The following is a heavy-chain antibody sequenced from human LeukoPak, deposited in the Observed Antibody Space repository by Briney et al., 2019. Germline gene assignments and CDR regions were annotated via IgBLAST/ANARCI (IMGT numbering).Heavy chain of an antibody. V-gene: IGHV1-24*01. CDR1: GYTLTELS. Sequence: ASVKVSCKVSGYTLTELSMHWVRQAPGKGLEWMGGFDPEDGETIYAQKFQGRVTMTEDTSTDTAYMELSSLRSEDTAVYYCAADLTAAAGTGYWGQGTLVTVSS. D-gene: IGHD6-13*01. CDR3: AADLTAAAGTGY. CDR2: FDPEDGET. J-gene: IGHJ4*02.